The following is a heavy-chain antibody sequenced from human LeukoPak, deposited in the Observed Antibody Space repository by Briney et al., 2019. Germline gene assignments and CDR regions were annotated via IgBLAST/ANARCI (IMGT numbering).Heavy chain of an antibody. CDR1: GGSISSYY. Sequence: PSETLSLTCTVSGGSISSYYWSWIRQPPGKGLEWIGYIYHSGSTYYNPSLKSRVTISVDRSKNQFSLKLSSVTAADTAVYYCARAGSYDDNYFDYWGQGTLVTVSS. J-gene: IGHJ4*02. D-gene: IGHD3-22*01. CDR3: ARAGSYDDNYFDY. V-gene: IGHV4-59*12. CDR2: IYHSGST.